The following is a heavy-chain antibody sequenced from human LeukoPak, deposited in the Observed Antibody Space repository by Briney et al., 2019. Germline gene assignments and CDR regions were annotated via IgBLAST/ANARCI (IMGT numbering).Heavy chain of an antibody. D-gene: IGHD2-15*01. CDR1: GGSFSGYY. Sequence: SETPSLTCAVYGGSFSGYYWSWIRQPPGKGLEWIGEINHSGSTNYNPSLKSRVTISVDTSKNQFSLKLSSVTAADTAVYYCARSVEGYCSGGSCYSYYYYMDVWGKGTTVTVSS. CDR2: INHSGST. V-gene: IGHV4-34*01. CDR3: ARSVEGYCSGGSCYSYYYYMDV. J-gene: IGHJ6*03.